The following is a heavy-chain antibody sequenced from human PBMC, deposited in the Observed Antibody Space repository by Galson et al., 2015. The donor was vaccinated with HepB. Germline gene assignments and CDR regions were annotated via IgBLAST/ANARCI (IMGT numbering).Heavy chain of an antibody. CDR1: GGSISSSSYY. Sequence: ETLSLTCTVSGGSISSSSYYWGWIRQPPGKGLEWIGTIYYSGSTHYNPSLKSRVTISVDTSKNQFSLKLSSVTAADTAVYYCARDGRYYYGSGSYNAFDIWGQGTMVTVSS. J-gene: IGHJ3*02. D-gene: IGHD3-10*01. CDR2: IYYSGST. CDR3: ARDGRYYYGSGSYNAFDI. V-gene: IGHV4-39*07.